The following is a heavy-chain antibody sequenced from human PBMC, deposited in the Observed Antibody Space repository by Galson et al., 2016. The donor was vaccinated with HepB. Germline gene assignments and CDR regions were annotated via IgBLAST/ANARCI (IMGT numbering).Heavy chain of an antibody. V-gene: IGHV3-23*01. CDR3: ARAWIHLYDLDY. D-gene: IGHD5-18*01. CDR2: ISGSGDIT. Sequence: SLRLSCAGSAFTFSSYPMSWVRQAPGKGLEWVSAISGSGDITYYADSVKGRFTISRDNSKNTVYLQMNSLRAEDTAVYYCARAWIHLYDLDYWGQGALVTVSS. CDR1: AFTFSSYP. J-gene: IGHJ4*02.